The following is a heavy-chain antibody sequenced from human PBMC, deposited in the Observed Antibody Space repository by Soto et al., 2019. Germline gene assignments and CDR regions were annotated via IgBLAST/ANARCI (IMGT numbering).Heavy chain of an antibody. V-gene: IGHV4-34*01. J-gene: IGHJ6*02. CDR1: GGSFSGYY. D-gene: IGHD6-19*01. CDR2: INHSGST. CDR3: AGDPTLAVAETYGMDV. Sequence: LSLTCAVYGGSFSGYYWSWIRQPPGKGLEWIGEINHSGSTNYNPSLKSRVTISVDTSKNQFSLKLSSVTAADTAVYYCAGDPTLAVAETYGMDVWGQGTTVTVSS.